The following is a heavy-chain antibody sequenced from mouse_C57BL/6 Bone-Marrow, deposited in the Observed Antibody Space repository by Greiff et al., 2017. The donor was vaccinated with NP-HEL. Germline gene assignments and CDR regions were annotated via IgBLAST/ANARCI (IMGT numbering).Heavy chain of an antibody. D-gene: IGHD2-1*01. CDR3: AREEGLIYYGNGFDV. Sequence: QVQLQQSDAELVKPGASVKISCKVSGYTFTDHTIHWMKQRPEQGLEWIGYIYPRDGSTKYNEKFKGKATLTADKSSSTAYMQLNSLTSEDSAVYFCAREEGLIYYGNGFDVWGTGTTVTVSS. J-gene: IGHJ1*03. V-gene: IGHV1-78*01. CDR2: IYPRDGST. CDR1: GYTFTDHT.